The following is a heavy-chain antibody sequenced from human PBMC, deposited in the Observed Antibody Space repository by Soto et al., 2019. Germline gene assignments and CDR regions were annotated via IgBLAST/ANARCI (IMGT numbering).Heavy chain of an antibody. Sequence: EVQLVESGGGSVQPGGSLRLSCAASGFTFSSYWMHWVRQAPGKGLVWVSRINSDGSSTSYADSVKGRFTISRDNAKNTLYLQMNSLRAEDTAVYYCASLAWNDAVPFDDWGQGTLVTVSS. CDR3: ASLAWNDAVPFDD. V-gene: IGHV3-74*01. CDR1: GFTFSSYW. D-gene: IGHD1-1*01. CDR2: INSDGSST. J-gene: IGHJ4*02.